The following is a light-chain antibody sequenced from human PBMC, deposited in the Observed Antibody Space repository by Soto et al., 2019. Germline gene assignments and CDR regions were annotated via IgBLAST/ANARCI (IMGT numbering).Light chain of an antibody. CDR3: ASWDARLGAWV. J-gene: IGLJ3*02. Sequence: QSVVTQPPSASGTPGQRVTISCSGSSSNIATYYVDWYQHLPGTAPKLLIYSDSQRPSGVTDLLSASKAGASASLAISGLRSEDEGVYYCASWDARLGAWVFGGGTKLTVL. CDR2: SDS. CDR1: SSNIATYY. V-gene: IGLV1-47*02.